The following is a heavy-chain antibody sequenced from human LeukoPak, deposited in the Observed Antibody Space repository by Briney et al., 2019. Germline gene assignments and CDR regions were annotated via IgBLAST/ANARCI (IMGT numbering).Heavy chain of an antibody. CDR1: GFTFRSYS. Sequence: GGSLRLSCAASGFTFRSYSMNWVRQAPGKGLEWVSYLSTTTSGTTYYADSVKGRFTISRDNSKNTLYLQMDSLRAEDTAVYYCARDRAWNYFDYWGQGTLVTVSS. V-gene: IGHV3-48*01. D-gene: IGHD3-3*01. CDR3: ARDRAWNYFDY. CDR2: LSTTTSGTT. J-gene: IGHJ4*02.